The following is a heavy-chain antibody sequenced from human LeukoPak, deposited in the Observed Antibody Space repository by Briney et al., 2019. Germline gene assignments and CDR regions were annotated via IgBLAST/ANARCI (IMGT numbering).Heavy chain of an antibody. D-gene: IGHD1-1*01. CDR3: AKGQELDDGVIDS. CDR1: GFTFSTYG. J-gene: IGHJ4*02. CDR2: IRGNGDRT. V-gene: IGHV3-23*01. Sequence: PGRSLRLSCAASGFTFSTYGMHWVRQAPGKGLEWVSTIRGNGDRTHYADSVTGRFTISRDNSKNTLYLQMNSPRGEDSAIYYCAKGQELDDGVIDSWGQGTLVTVSS.